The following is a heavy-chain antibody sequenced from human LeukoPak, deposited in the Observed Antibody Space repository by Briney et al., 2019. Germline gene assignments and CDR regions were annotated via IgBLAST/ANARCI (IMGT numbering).Heavy chain of an antibody. D-gene: IGHD1-20*01. CDR2: INHSGST. CDR3: ARDVTGTSY. CDR1: GGSFTSYY. J-gene: IGHJ4*02. Sequence: SETLSLTCAVYGGSFTSYYWNWIRQPPGKGLEWIGEINHSGSTNYNPSLKSRVTMSVDTSKNQFSLKLSSVTAADTAVYYCARDVTGTSYWGQGTLVTVSS. V-gene: IGHV4-34*01.